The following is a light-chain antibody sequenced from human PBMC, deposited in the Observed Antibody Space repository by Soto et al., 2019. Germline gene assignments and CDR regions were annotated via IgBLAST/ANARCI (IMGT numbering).Light chain of an antibody. V-gene: IGKV3-15*01. CDR3: QQYTYWPT. J-gene: IGKJ1*01. Sequence: VMTQSPATLSVSPGERVTLSCRASQSVSSNLAWYQQKPGQAPRLLIYDVSARPTGIPARFSGSGSGTEFTLAISSPQSEDFAVYYCQQYTYWPTFGQGTKVEI. CDR2: DVS. CDR1: QSVSSN.